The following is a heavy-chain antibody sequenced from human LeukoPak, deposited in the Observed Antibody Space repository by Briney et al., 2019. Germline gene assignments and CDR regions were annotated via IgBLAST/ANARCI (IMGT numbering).Heavy chain of an antibody. V-gene: IGHV3-33*06. D-gene: IGHD3-22*01. Sequence: PGRSLRLSCAASGFTFSSYGMHWVRQAPGKGLEWVAVIWYDGSNKYYADSVKGRFTISRDNSKNTLYLQMNSLGAEDTAVYYCANGSPGYYDSSIHNFDYWGQGTLVTVSS. J-gene: IGHJ4*02. CDR2: IWYDGSNK. CDR1: GFTFSSYG. CDR3: ANGSPGYYDSSIHNFDY.